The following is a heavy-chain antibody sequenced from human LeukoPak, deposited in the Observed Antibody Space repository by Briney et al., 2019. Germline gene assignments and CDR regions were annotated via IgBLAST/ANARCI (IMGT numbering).Heavy chain of an antibody. CDR3: AREPTSYDFWSGSYYYYYYGMDV. CDR2: INTNTGNP. CDR1: GYTFTSYA. D-gene: IGHD3-3*01. Sequence: ASVKVSCKASGYTFTSYAMNWVRQAPGQGLEWMGWINTNTGNPTYAQGFTGRFVFSLDTSVSTAYLQISSLKAEDTAVYYCAREPTSYDFWSGSYYYYYYGMDVWGQGTTVTVSS. J-gene: IGHJ6*02. V-gene: IGHV7-4-1*02.